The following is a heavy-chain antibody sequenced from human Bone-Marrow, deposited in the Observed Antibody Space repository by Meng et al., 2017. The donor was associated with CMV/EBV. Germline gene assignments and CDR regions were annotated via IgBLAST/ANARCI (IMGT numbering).Heavy chain of an antibody. CDR2: ISSSSSYT. J-gene: IGHJ6*02. Sequence: GGSLRLSCAASGFTFSSYSMNWVRQAPGKGLEWVSSISSSSSYTYYADSVKGRFTISRDNAKNSLYLQMNSLRAEDTAVYYCARDFGKNYDFWSGYTPIYYYYGMDVWGQGTTVTVSS. CDR1: GFTFSSYS. D-gene: IGHD3-3*01. CDR3: ARDFGKNYDFWSGYTPIYYYYGMDV. V-gene: IGHV3-21*01.